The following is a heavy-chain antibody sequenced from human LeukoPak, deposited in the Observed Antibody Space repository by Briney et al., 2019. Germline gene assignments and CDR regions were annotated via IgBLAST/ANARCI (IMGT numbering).Heavy chain of an antibody. D-gene: IGHD4-23*01. J-gene: IGHJ4*02. CDR1: SRLHSLDH. CDR2: IYYTGST. V-gene: IGHV4-59*13. Sequence: SDTVSLLCTVWSRLHSLDHSRWTRQPPGKGLEVIGDIYYTGSTNYNPSLAGRVTISLDTSKNQFSLKLTSVTAADTAVYYCARESFYDGIDYWGQGTLVTASS. CDR3: ARESFYDGIDY.